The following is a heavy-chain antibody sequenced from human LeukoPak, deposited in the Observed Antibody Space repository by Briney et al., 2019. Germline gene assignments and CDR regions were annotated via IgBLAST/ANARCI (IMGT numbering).Heavy chain of an antibody. J-gene: IGHJ4*02. CDR2: IYSGGNT. Sequence: GGSLRLSCAASGFTVSSNYMSWVRQAPGKGLEWVSVIYSGGNTYYADSVKGRFTISRDNSKNTLYLQMNSLRAEDTAVYYCATSSSTDYGDYLGDWGQGTLVTVSS. CDR1: GFTVSSNY. V-gene: IGHV3-53*01. D-gene: IGHD4-17*01. CDR3: ATSSSTDYGDYLGD.